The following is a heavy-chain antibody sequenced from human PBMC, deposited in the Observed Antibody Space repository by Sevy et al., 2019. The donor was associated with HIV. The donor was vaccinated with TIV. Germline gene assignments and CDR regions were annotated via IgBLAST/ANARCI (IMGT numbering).Heavy chain of an antibody. J-gene: IGHJ6*02. CDR1: GFTFSSYS. Sequence: GGYLRLSCAASGFTFSSYSMNWVRQAPGKGLEWVSSISSSSSYIYYADSVKGRFTISRDNAKNSLYLQMNSLRAEDTAVYYCARDKRITIFEFYYGMDVWGQGTTVTVSS. CDR2: ISSSSSYI. CDR3: ARDKRITIFEFYYGMDV. V-gene: IGHV3-21*01. D-gene: IGHD3-3*01.